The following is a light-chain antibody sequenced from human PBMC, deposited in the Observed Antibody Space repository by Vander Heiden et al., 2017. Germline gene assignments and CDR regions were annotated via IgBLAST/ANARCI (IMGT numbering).Light chain of an antibody. CDR2: AAS. V-gene: IGKV1-9*01. CDR3: QQHNSYPIT. CDR1: QDISSY. J-gene: IGKJ5*01. Sequence: DVHWTQSLSFLSASVSDRVPITYRASQDISSYLAWYQQKPGKAPKLLIYAASTLQSGVPARFSGSESGTEFTLTISSLQPEDFATYYCQQHNSYPITFGPGTRLEIK.